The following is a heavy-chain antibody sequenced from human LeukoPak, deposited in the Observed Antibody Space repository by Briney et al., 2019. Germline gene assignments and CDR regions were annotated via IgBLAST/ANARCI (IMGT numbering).Heavy chain of an antibody. J-gene: IGHJ5*02. CDR3: ARGQVPAARGYNWFDP. Sequence: PSETLSLTCAVYGWSFNDYYWNWIRQPPGKGLEWIGEINVRGDTNYNPSLKSRVTISVDTSKKQFSLRLTSMIAADTALYYCARGQVPAARGYNWFDPWGQGTLVTVSS. V-gene: IGHV4-34*01. D-gene: IGHD2-2*01. CDR2: INVRGDT. CDR1: GWSFNDYY.